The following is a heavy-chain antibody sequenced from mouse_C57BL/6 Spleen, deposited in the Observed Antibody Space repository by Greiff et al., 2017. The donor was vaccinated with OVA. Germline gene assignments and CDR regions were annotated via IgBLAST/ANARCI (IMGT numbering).Heavy chain of an antibody. D-gene: IGHD1-1*01. CDR3: ARSEITTVVDPLYAMDY. CDR1: GYTFTSYG. V-gene: IGHV1-81*01. J-gene: IGHJ4*01. CDR2: IYPRSGNT. Sequence: VQLQQSGAELARPGASVKLSCKASGYTFTSYGISWVKQRTGQGLEWIGEIYPRSGNTYYNEKFKGKATLTADKSSSTAYMELRSLISEDSAVYFCARSEITTVVDPLYAMDYWGQGTSVTVSS.